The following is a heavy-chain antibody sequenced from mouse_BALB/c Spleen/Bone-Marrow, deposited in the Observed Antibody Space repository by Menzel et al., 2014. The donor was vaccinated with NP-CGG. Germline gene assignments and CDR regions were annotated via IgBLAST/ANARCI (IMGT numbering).Heavy chain of an antibody. V-gene: IGHV5-6-3*01. CDR2: INSNGGST. Sequence: DVQLVESGGGLVQPGGSLKLSCAASGFTFSSYGMSWVRRTPDKRLELVATINSNGGSTYYPDSVKGRFTISRDNAKNTLYLQMSSLKSEDTAMYYCARERYYGNGRIFEYWGQGTTLTVSS. D-gene: IGHD1-1*01. J-gene: IGHJ2*01. CDR3: ARERYYGNGRIFEY. CDR1: GFTFSSYG.